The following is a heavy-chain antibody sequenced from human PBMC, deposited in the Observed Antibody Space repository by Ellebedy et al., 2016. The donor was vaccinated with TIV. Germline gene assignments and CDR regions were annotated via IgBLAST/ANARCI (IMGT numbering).Heavy chain of an antibody. CDR1: GFNFRSYW. Sequence: GESLKISCAASGFNFRSYWMTWVRQAPGKGLEWMAKIRQEGDEIYYVESVKGRFTISRDNAKNSLFLQMNSLSVEDTAVYYCARRASYGDYAVQVNPWFDPWGQGTLVTVSS. D-gene: IGHD4-17*01. V-gene: IGHV3-7*01. CDR2: IRQEGDEI. CDR3: ARRASYGDYAVQVNPWFDP. J-gene: IGHJ5*02.